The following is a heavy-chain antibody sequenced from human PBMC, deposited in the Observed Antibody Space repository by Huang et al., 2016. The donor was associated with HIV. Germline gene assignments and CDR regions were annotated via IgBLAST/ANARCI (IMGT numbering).Heavy chain of an antibody. CDR2: IYSSGST. Sequence: QLQLQESGPGLVKPSETLSLTCPVSGGSIRSDNYYWGWIRQPPGKGLAWIGSIYSSGSTYYSPTLKSRVTITVDTSKKQFSLKMRSVTAADTAVYYCARLPGSITMIRGVITDPYWGQGTLVTVSS. D-gene: IGHD3-10*01. V-gene: IGHV4-39*01. CDR1: GGSIRSDNYY. CDR3: ARLPGSITMIRGVITDPY. J-gene: IGHJ4*02.